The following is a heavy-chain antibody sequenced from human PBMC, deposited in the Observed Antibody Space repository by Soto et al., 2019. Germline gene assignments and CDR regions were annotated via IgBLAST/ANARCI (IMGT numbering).Heavy chain of an antibody. V-gene: IGHV1-69*12. Sequence: QVQLVQSGAEVKKPGSSVKVPCKASGGTFSSYAISWVRQAPGQGLEWMGGIIPIFGTANYAQKFQGRVTITADESTSTAYMELSSLRSEDTAVYYCARRRFDSKYAYYGMDVWGQGTTVTVSS. D-gene: IGHD4-4*01. J-gene: IGHJ6*02. CDR1: GGTFSSYA. CDR3: ARRRFDSKYAYYGMDV. CDR2: IIPIFGTA.